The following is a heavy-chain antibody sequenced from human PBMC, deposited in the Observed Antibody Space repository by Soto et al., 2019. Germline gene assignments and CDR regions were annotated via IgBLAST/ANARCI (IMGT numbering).Heavy chain of an antibody. CDR3: ARDPYGDYGMDV. CDR1: GFTVSSNY. D-gene: IGHD4-17*01. Sequence: GSLRLSCAASGFTVSSNYMSWVRQAPGKGLEWVSVIYSGGSTYYADSVKGRFTISRDNSKNTLYLQMNSLRAEDTAVYYCARDPYGDYGMDVWGQGTTVTVSS. J-gene: IGHJ6*02. CDR2: IYSGGST. V-gene: IGHV3-53*01.